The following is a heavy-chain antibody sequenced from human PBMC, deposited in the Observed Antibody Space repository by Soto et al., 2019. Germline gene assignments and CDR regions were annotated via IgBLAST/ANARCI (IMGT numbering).Heavy chain of an antibody. D-gene: IGHD6-13*01. J-gene: IGHJ6*02. CDR3: ARDDSSSHYYYYGMDV. CDR1: GGTFSSYA. CDR2: IIPIFGTA. Sequence: SVKVSCKASGGTFSSYAISWVRQAPGQGLEWMGGIIPIFGTANYAQKFQGRVAITADESTSTAYMGLSSLRSEDTAVYYCARDDSSSHYYYYGMDVWGQGTTVTVSS. V-gene: IGHV1-69*13.